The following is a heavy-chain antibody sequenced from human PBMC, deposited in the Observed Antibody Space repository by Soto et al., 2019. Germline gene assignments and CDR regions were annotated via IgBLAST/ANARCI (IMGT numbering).Heavy chain of an antibody. CDR3: AIVAIPMAVVRITGEY. CDR1: GFTFSSYA. V-gene: IGHV3-23*01. Sequence: GGSLRLSCAASGFTFSSYALSWFRQAPGKGLWWVSAISGGGGSTNYADSVKGRFPISRDNYKNTLYLRMNMLRAEDTVLYHCAIVAIPMAVVRITGEYWGQGTLVT. J-gene: IGHJ4*02. D-gene: IGHD3-22*01. CDR2: ISGGGGST.